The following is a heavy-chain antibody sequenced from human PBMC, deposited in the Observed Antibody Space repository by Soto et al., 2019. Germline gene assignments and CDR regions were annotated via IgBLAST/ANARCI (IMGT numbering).Heavy chain of an antibody. Sequence: SETLSLTCTVSGGSISSYYWSWIRQPPGKGLEWIGYIYYTGTTNYNPSLKSRVTISVDTSKNQFSLKLSSVTTADTAVYYCARQTGSYPASSWGQGTLVTVSS. CDR1: GGSISSYY. CDR2: IYYTGTT. D-gene: IGHD3-10*01. J-gene: IGHJ4*02. CDR3: ARQTGSYPASS. V-gene: IGHV4-59*01.